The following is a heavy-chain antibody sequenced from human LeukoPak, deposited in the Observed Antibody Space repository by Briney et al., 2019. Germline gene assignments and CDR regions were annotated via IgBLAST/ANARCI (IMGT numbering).Heavy chain of an antibody. V-gene: IGHV3-21*01. J-gene: IGHJ3*02. CDR2: ISGSGGST. D-gene: IGHD6-6*01. CDR1: GFTFSSYN. CDR3: ARDSSSSSPLDAFDI. Sequence: GGSLRLSCAASGFTFSSYNMNWVRQAPGKGLEWVSAISGSGGSTYYADSVKGRFTISRDNAKNSLYLQMNSLRAEDTAVYYCARDSSSSSPLDAFDIWGQGTMVTVSS.